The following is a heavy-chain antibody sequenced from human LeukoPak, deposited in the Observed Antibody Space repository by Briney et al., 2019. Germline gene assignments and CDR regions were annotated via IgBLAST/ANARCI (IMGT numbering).Heavy chain of an antibody. CDR3: ASRYYDFWSGYYSDNWFDP. CDR1: GYTFTSYD. Sequence: GASVKVSCKASGYTFTSYDINWVRQAPGQGLEWMGRIIPILGIANYAQKFQGRVTITADKSTSTAYMELSSLRSEDTAVYYCASRYYDFWSGYYSDNWFDPWGQGTLVTVSS. CDR2: IIPILGIA. V-gene: IGHV1-69*04. J-gene: IGHJ5*02. D-gene: IGHD3-3*01.